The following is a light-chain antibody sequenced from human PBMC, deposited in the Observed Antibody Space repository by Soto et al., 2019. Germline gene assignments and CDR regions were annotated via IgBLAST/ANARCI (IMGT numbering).Light chain of an antibody. J-gene: IGKJ2*01. CDR3: MQSIQLPRT. Sequence: DIQMTQSPSTLSGSVGDRVTITCRASQTISSWLAWYQQKPGKAPKLLIYEVSNRFSGVPDRFSGSGSGTDFTLKISRVEAEDVGVYYCMQSIQLPRTFGQGTKLEIK. V-gene: IGKV1-5*01. CDR1: QTISSW. CDR2: EVS.